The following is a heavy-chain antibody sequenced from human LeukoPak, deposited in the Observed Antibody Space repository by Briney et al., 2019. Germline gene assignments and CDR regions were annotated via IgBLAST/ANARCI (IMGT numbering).Heavy chain of an antibody. V-gene: IGHV4-39*07. CDR2: IYYSGST. D-gene: IGHD4-17*01. CDR1: GGSISSSSYY. Sequence: PSETLSLTCTVSGGSISSSSYYWGWIRQPPGKGLEWIGSIYYSGSTYYNPSLKSRVTISVDTSKNQFSLKLSSVTAADTAVYCCARDMVDYGSSFDIWGQGTMVTVSS. CDR3: ARDMVDYGSSFDI. J-gene: IGHJ3*02.